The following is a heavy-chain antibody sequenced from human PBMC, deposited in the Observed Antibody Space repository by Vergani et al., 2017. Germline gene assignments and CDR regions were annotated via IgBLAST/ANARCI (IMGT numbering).Heavy chain of an antibody. CDR1: GFTLSNYD. CDR3: AKHFRGWGIDY. D-gene: IGHD3-16*01. Sequence: QVQLLESGGGVVQRGGSLRVSCATSGFTLSNYDMQWIRQGPGKGLAFVAFIQFEGRNQYYADSVKGRFTRSRDFSKNKLSLQMNSLRTDDTATDYYAKHFRGWGIDYWGQGTQVIVSS. J-gene: IGHJ4*02. V-gene: IGHV3-30*02. CDR2: IQFEGRNQ.